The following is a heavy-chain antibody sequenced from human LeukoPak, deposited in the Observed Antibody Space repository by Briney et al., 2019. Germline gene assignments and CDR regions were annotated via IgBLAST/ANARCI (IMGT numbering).Heavy chain of an antibody. V-gene: IGHV3-66*02. Sequence: GGSLRLSCAASGFTVSTNYMSWVRQAPGKGLEWVSVIYSGGSTYYADSVKGRFTISRDNSKNMLYLQMNNLRAEDTAVYYRARGSAYSHWGQGTLVTVSS. J-gene: IGHJ4*02. CDR2: IYSGGST. D-gene: IGHD3-22*01. CDR3: ARGSAYSH. CDR1: GFTVSTNY.